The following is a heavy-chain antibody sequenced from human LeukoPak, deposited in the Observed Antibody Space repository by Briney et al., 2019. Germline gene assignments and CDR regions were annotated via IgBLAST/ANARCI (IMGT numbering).Heavy chain of an antibody. J-gene: IGHJ4*02. Sequence: SETLSLTCTVSGGSISSYYWSWIRQPPGKGLEWIGYINYSGSTNSNPSLKSRVTISVDTSKNQFSLRLSSVTAADTAVYYCAKVPLIAAPKHFDYWGQGTLVTVSS. V-gene: IGHV4-59*01. CDR3: AKVPLIAAPKHFDY. D-gene: IGHD6-13*01. CDR1: GGSISSYY. CDR2: INYSGST.